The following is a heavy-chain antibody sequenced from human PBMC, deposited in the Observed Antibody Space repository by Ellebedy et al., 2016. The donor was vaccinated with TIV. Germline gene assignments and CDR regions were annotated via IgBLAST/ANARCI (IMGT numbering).Heavy chain of an antibody. CDR3: SREGPMLRGVIDEDF. Sequence: GESLKISCAASGFTFSDYYMSWIRQAPGKGLEWIAYIRSSGSTVFYADSVNVRFNLSRDNAKNSLYLQMNSLRAEDTDVYACSREGPMLRGVIDEDFWGQGTLVTISS. V-gene: IGHV3-11*01. CDR1: GFTFSDYY. D-gene: IGHD3-10*01. CDR2: IRSSGSTV. J-gene: IGHJ4*02.